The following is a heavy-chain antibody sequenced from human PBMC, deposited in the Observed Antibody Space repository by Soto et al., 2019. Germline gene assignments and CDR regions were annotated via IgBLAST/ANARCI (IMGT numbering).Heavy chain of an antibody. CDR2: IIGTGTP. CDR3: ARDAVYNDGLWLPDY. J-gene: IGHJ4*02. D-gene: IGHD1-1*01. CDR1: GFTLSRSA. V-gene: IGHV3-23*01. Sequence: GGSLRLSCAASGFTLSRSAMMWVRQAPGKGREWVSGIIGTGTPYHADSVKGRFTISNDNSTNTLYLQMNSLRAEDTAVYYCARDAVYNDGLWLPDYWGPGTPVTVSS.